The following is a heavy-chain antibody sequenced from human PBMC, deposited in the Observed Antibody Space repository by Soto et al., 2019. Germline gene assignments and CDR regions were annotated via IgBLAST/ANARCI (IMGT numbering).Heavy chain of an antibody. V-gene: IGHV4-59*08. D-gene: IGHD6-13*01. J-gene: IGHJ4*01. CDR3: ASQDQHRSRGAHNCYIDD. CDR2: IYYSGST. CDR1: GGSIISYY. Sequence: PPETLSLTCTFSGGSIISYYWSWIRPPTGKGLEWIGYIYYSGSTNYNPSLKIRVTISVDTSKNQFSLKLSFVTATAAAVYYCASQDQHRSRGAHNCYIDDWGQGTMVTVSS.